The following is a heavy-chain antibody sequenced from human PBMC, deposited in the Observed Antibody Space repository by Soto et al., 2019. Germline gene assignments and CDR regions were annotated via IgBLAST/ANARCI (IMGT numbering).Heavy chain of an antibody. CDR1: GYTFTSYG. CDR3: ARLRSYDFWSGYHY. J-gene: IGHJ4*02. Sequence: GASVKVSCKASGYTFTSYGISWVRQAPGQGLEWMGWISAYNGNTNYARKLQGQVTISADKSISTAYLQWSSLRASDTAMYYCARLRSYDFWSGYHYWGQGPLVTVSS. V-gene: IGHV1-18*01. D-gene: IGHD3-3*01. CDR2: ISAYNGNT.